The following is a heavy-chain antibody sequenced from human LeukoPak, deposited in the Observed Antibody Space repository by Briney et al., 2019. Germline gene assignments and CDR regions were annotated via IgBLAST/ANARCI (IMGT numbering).Heavy chain of an antibody. Sequence: GGSLRLSCAASGFTFSSYAMNWVRQAPGRGLEWVAVISYDGSNKYYADSVKGRFTISRDNSKNTLYLQMNSLRAEDTAVYYCASPQYYYDSSGMYWGQGTLVTVSS. D-gene: IGHD3-22*01. CDR3: ASPQYYYDSSGMY. CDR1: GFTFSSYA. CDR2: ISYDGSNK. J-gene: IGHJ4*02. V-gene: IGHV3-30-3*01.